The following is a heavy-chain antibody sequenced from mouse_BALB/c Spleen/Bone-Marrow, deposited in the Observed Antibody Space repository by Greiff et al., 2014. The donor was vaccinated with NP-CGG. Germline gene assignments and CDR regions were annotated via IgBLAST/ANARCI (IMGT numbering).Heavy chain of an antibody. V-gene: IGHV14-3*02. Sequence: DVQLQESGAEVVKPGASVKSSCTASGFNIKDTYMHWVKQRPEQGLEWIGRIDPANGNTKYDPKFQGKTTITADTSSNTAYLQLSSLTSEDTAVYYCARYDYGVYFDYWGQGTTLTVSS. CDR3: ARYDYGVYFDY. CDR1: GFNIKDTY. D-gene: IGHD2-4*01. CDR2: IDPANGNT. J-gene: IGHJ2*01.